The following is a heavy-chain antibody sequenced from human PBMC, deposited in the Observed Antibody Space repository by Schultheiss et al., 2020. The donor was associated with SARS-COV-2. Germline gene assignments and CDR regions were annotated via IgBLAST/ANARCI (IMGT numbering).Heavy chain of an antibody. CDR2: IYYSGST. V-gene: IGHV4-30-4*08. CDR3: ARDRHTIFGPTTVNNWFDP. D-gene: IGHD3-3*01. J-gene: IGHJ5*02. CDR1: GGSISSGSYH. Sequence: SQTLSLTCTVSGGSISSGSYHWNWIRQPPGKGLEWIGYIYYSGSTYYNPSLKSRVTISVDTSKNQFSLKLSSVTAADTAVYYCARDRHTIFGPTTVNNWFDPWGQGTLVTVSS.